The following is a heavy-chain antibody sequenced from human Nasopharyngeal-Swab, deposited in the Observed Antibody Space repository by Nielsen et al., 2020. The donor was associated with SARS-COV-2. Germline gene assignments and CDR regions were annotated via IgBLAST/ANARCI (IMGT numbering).Heavy chain of an antibody. CDR3: ARDPPLRLGESNHALDI. CDR1: GFTFSSYW. D-gene: IGHD3-16*01. CDR2: SNSDGSST. Sequence: GESLKISCAASGFTFSSYWMHWVGQAPGKGLVWVSRSNSDGSSTSYADSVKGRLTISRDNAKNSLYLQMNSLRAEDTAVYYCARDPPLRLGESNHALDIWGQGTMVTVSS. V-gene: IGHV3-74*01. J-gene: IGHJ3*02.